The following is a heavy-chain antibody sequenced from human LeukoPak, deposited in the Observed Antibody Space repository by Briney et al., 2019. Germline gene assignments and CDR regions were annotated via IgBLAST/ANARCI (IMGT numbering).Heavy chain of an antibody. CDR2: IIPIFGTA. Sequence: SVKLSCKASGGTVISYASSWVRQAPGQGLEWMGGIIPIFGTANYAQKFQGRVTITADESTTTAYMELNSLRSEDTAVYYCALEFRTFYAVFDYWGQGTLVTVSS. J-gene: IGHJ4*02. CDR3: ALEFRTFYAVFDY. V-gene: IGHV1-69*13. CDR1: GGTVISYA. D-gene: IGHD2-2*01.